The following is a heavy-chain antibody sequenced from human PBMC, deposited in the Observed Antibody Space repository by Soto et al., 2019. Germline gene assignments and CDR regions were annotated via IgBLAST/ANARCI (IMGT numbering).Heavy chain of an antibody. D-gene: IGHD3-3*01. CDR3: ARIDFWSGMDV. J-gene: IGHJ6*02. Sequence: EVQLVESGGGLVQPGGSLRVSCAASGFTFSSFWMYWVRQAPGKGLAWVSRINSDGSSTNYADSVRGRVTTSRDNAKNTLYLQMNSLRAEDTAVYYCARIDFWSGMDVWGQGTTVTVSS. V-gene: IGHV3-74*01. CDR2: INSDGSST. CDR1: GFTFSSFW.